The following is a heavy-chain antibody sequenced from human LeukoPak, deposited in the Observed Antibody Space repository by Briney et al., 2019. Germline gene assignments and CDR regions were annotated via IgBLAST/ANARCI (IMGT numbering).Heavy chain of an antibody. J-gene: IGHJ1*01. CDR3: ARDHFDSSGYHYLLWYFEH. D-gene: IGHD3-22*01. CDR2: IKPSGGGT. CDR1: GYTFSNYY. V-gene: IGHV1-46*01. Sequence: GASVKVSCKASGYTFSNYYVHWVRQAPGQGLEWMGIIKPSGGGTSYALKFQGRVTLTRDTSTSTAYMELSSLRSEDTAVYYCARDHFDSSGYHYLLWYFEHWGQGTLVTVSS.